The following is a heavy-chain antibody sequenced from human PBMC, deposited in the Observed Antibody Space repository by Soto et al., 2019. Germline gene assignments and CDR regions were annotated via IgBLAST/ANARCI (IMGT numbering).Heavy chain of an antibody. CDR1: GFTLSDHY. J-gene: IGHJ4*02. CDR3: VRATFFSDSSGYTRCLDY. D-gene: IGHD3-22*01. CDR2: SRDKPQGYST. V-gene: IGHV3-72*01. Sequence: PGGSLRLSSAGSGFTLSDHYIDWVRQAPGKGLEWVGRSRDKPQGYSTTYAASVKGRFTTSRDESKNSAYLQMNSLKTEDTAVYYCVRATFFSDSSGYTRCLDYWGQGTLVTVSS.